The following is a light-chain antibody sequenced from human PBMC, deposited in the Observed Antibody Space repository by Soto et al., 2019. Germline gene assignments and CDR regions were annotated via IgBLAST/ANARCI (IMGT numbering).Light chain of an antibody. CDR3: QQFNSYSPGA. CDR1: QDISNY. CDR2: DAS. Sequence: DIQMTQSPSSLSASVGDRVTITCQASQDISNYLNWYQQKPGKAPTLLIYDASSLESGVPSRFSGSGSGTEFTLTISSLQPDDFATYYCQQFNSYSPGAFGQGTKVDIK. V-gene: IGKV1-5*01. J-gene: IGKJ1*01.